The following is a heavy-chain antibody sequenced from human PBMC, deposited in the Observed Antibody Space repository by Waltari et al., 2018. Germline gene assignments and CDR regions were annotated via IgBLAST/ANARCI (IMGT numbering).Heavy chain of an antibody. Sequence: EVQLVQSGAEVKKPGATMKISCKASGYTFTDYYMHWVQQAPGKGLEWMGRVDPEDGETIYAEKVQGRVTITADTSTDTAYMELSSLRSEDTAVYYCAPLSVVRRVNDYWGQGTLVTVSS. V-gene: IGHV1-69-2*01. J-gene: IGHJ4*02. CDR1: GYTFTDYY. D-gene: IGHD3-10*01. CDR2: VDPEDGET. CDR3: APLSVVRRVNDY.